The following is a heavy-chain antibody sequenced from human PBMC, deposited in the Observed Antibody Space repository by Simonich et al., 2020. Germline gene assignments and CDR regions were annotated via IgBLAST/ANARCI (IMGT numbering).Heavy chain of an antibody. CDR2: ITPNWENK. D-gene: IGHD2-2*01. J-gene: IGHJ5*02. CDR3: ARARYCSSTSCYNWFDP. CDR1: GYTFTSYD. V-gene: IGHV1-8*03. Sequence: QVQLVQSGAEVKKPGASVKVSCKASGYTFTSYDINWVRQDTGQGLEQRGWITPNWENKGYAQSCQGSVTITRNTSIRTAYRELSSLRSEDTAVYYCARARYCSSTSCYNWFDPWGQGTLVTVSS.